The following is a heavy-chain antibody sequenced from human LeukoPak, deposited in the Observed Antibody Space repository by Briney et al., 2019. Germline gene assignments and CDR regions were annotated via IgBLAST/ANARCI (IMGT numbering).Heavy chain of an antibody. V-gene: IGHV1-69*04. J-gene: IGHJ4*02. CDR1: GGTFSSYA. D-gene: IGHD1-26*01. CDR2: IIPILGIA. CDR3: AGRPGRGSSSYYFDY. Sequence: ASVTVSCKASGGTFSSYAISWVRQAPGRGLEWMGRIIPILGIANYAQKFQGRVTITADKSTSTAYMELSSLRSEDTAVYYCAGRPGRGSSSYYFDYWGQGTLVPVSS.